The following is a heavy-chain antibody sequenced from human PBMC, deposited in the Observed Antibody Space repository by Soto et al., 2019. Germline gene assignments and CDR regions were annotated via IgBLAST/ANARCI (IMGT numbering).Heavy chain of an antibody. CDR1: GGTFSSYA. Sequence: QVQLVQSGAEVKKPGSSVKVSCKASGGTFSSYAISWVRQAPGQGLEWMGGIIPIFGTANYAQKFQGRVTITAEESTSTAYMEVSSLRSEDTAVYYCARDRGIGGYYYTDAFDIWGQGTMVTVSS. D-gene: IGHD3-22*01. CDR3: ARDRGIGGYYYTDAFDI. CDR2: IIPIFGTA. J-gene: IGHJ3*02. V-gene: IGHV1-69*01.